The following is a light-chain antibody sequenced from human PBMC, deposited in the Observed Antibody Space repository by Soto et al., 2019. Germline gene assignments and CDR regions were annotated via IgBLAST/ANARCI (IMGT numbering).Light chain of an antibody. J-gene: IGKJ5*01. Sequence: EIVLTQSPGTLSLSPGERATLSCRASQSVSNNLAWYQQKPGQAPRLLIYGASTRPIGIPDRFSGSGSGTDFPLTISRLEPEDVAVYYCQQYGSSPPTFGQGTRLEF. CDR1: QSVSNN. CDR2: GAS. CDR3: QQYGSSPPT. V-gene: IGKV3-20*01.